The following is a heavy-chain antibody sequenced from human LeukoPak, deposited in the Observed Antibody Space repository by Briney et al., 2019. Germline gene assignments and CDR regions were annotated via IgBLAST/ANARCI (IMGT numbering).Heavy chain of an antibody. CDR1: GFTFSSYG. D-gene: IGHD5-12*01. Sequence: PGGSLRLSCAASGFTFSSYGMHWVRQAPGKGLEWVAVISYDGSNKYYADSVKGRFTISRDNSKNTLYLQMNSLRAEDTAVYYCAKDGGTRGYSGYDFYGFDYWGQGTLVTVPS. J-gene: IGHJ4*02. CDR2: ISYDGSNK. CDR3: AKDGGTRGYSGYDFYGFDY. V-gene: IGHV3-30*18.